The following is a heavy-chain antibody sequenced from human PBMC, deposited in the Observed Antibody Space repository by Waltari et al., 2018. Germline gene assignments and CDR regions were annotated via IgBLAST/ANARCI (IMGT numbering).Heavy chain of an antibody. CDR3: ARGPRITMIVVVPPDY. V-gene: IGHV1-46*01. CDR1: GYTFTSYY. Sequence: QVQLVQSGAEVKKSGASVKVSCKASGYTFTSYYMHWVRQAPGQGLEWMGIINPSGGSTSYAQKFQGRVTMTRDTSTSTVYMELSSLRSEDTAVYYCARGPRITMIVVVPPDYWGQGTLVTVSS. J-gene: IGHJ4*02. CDR2: INPSGGST. D-gene: IGHD3-22*01.